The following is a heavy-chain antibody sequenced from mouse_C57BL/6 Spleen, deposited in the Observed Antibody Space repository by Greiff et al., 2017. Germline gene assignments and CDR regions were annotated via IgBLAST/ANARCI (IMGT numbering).Heavy chain of an antibody. CDR3: ARTGTRYFDY. D-gene: IGHD4-1*01. Sequence: EVHLVESGGGLVKPGGSLKLSCAASGFTFSSYTMSWVRQTPEKRLEWVATISGGGGNTYYPDSVKGRFTISRDNAKNTLYLQMSSLRSEDTALYYCARTGTRYFDYWGQGTTLTVSS. V-gene: IGHV5-9*01. CDR2: ISGGGGNT. CDR1: GFTFSSYT. J-gene: IGHJ2*01.